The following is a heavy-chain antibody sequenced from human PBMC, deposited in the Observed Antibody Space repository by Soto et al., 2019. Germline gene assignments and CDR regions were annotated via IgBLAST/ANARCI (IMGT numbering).Heavy chain of an antibody. J-gene: IGHJ5*02. Sequence: SETLSLTCTVSGGSISSYYWSWIRQPPGKGLEWIGYIYYSGSTNYNPSLKSRVTISVDTSKNQFSLKLSSVTAADTAVYYCARHSPAALYSSSWYRYRWFDPWGQGTLVTVSS. CDR3: ARHSPAALYSSSWYRYRWFDP. CDR1: GGSISSYY. D-gene: IGHD6-13*01. CDR2: IYYSGST. V-gene: IGHV4-59*08.